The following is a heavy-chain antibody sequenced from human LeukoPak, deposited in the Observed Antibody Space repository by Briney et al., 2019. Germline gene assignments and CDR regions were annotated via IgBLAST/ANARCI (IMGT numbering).Heavy chain of an antibody. CDR1: GYTFTSYG. V-gene: IGHV1-18*04. CDR2: ISAYNGNT. CDR3: ARRYCSSTSCHVDY. D-gene: IGHD2-2*01. J-gene: IGHJ4*02. Sequence: ASVKVSCKASGYTFTSYGISWVRQAPGQGLEWMGWISAYNGNTNYAQKLQGRVTMTTDTSTSTTYMELRSLRSDDTAVYYCARRYCSSTSCHVDYWGQGTLVTVSS.